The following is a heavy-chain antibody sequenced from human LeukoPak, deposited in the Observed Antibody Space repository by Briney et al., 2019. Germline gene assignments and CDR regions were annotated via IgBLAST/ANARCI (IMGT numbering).Heavy chain of an antibody. D-gene: IGHD5-24*01. J-gene: IGHJ4*02. Sequence: RGSLRLSCTASGFSFSNCATSWFRQAPGSGLKFPSSISGSPVTTYYADSMKGLFTFSSDNPKNTLHLEMNSLLTDVTAIYYCTKGMATIRRHIDSWGQGTLVTVSS. V-gene: IGHV3-23*01. CDR3: TKGMATIRRHIDS. CDR2: ISGSPVTT. CDR1: GFSFSNCA.